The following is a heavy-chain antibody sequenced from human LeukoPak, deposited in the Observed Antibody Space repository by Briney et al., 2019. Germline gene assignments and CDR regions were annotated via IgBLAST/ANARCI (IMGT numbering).Heavy chain of an antibody. D-gene: IGHD4-17*01. Sequence: EASVKVSCKAPGGTFSSYAISWVRQAPGQGLEWMGRIIPIFGTANYAQKFQGRVTITTDESTSTAYMELSSLRSEDTAVYYCADAMTTITMHAFDIWGQGTMVTVSS. V-gene: IGHV1-69*05. CDR2: IIPIFGTA. CDR3: ADAMTTITMHAFDI. J-gene: IGHJ3*02. CDR1: GGTFSSYA.